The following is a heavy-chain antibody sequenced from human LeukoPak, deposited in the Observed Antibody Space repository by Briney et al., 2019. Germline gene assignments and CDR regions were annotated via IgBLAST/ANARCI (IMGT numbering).Heavy chain of an antibody. CDR3: AREVLCSGGSCYDLDY. Sequence: PSETLSLTCTVSGGSISIGSYYWSWIRQPAGKGLEWIGRIYTSGSTNYNPSLKSRVTISVDTSKNQFSLKLSSVSAADRAVYYCAREVLCSGGSCYDLDYWGQGTLVTVSS. CDR2: IYTSGST. CDR1: GGSISIGSYY. D-gene: IGHD2-15*01. V-gene: IGHV4-61*02. J-gene: IGHJ4*02.